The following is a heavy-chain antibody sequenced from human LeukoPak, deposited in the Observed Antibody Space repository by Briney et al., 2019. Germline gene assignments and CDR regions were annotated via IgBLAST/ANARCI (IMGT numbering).Heavy chain of an antibody. CDR1: GFTFSSYA. J-gene: IGHJ6*02. CDR3: ARDRLVIIPNGMDV. D-gene: IGHD3-9*01. CDR2: ISYDGSNK. V-gene: IGHV3-30-3*01. Sequence: GGSLRLSCAASGFTFSSYAMHWVRQAPGKGLEWVAVISYDGSNKYYADSVKGRFTISRDNSKNTLYLQMNSLRAEDTAVYYCARDRLVIIPNGMDVWGQGTTVTVSS.